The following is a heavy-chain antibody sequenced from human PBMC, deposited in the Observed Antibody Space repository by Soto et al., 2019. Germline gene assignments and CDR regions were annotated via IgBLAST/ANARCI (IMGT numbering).Heavy chain of an antibody. D-gene: IGHD3-10*01. CDR1: GGSISSSSYY. J-gene: IGHJ3*02. CDR2: IYYSGST. CDR3: ARRITMVRGVITRYAFDI. V-gene: IGHV4-39*01. Sequence: SETLSLTCTVSGGSISSSSYYWGWIHQPPGKGLEWIGSIYYSGSTYYNPSLKSRVTISVDTSKNQFSLKLSSVTAADTAVYYCARRITMVRGVITRYAFDIWGQGTMVTVSS.